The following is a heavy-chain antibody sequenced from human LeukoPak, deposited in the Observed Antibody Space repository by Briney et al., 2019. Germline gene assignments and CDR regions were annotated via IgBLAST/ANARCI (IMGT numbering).Heavy chain of an antibody. CDR1: GYTFTSYD. D-gene: IGHD6-6*01. CDR2: MNPNSGNT. Sequence: ASVKVSCKASGYTFTSYDINWVRQATGQGLEWMGWMNPNSGNTGYAQKFQGRVTMTRNTSISTAYMELSSLRSEDTAVYYCAREYSSPNYYYYMDVWGKGTTVTVSS. V-gene: IGHV1-8*01. J-gene: IGHJ6*03. CDR3: AREYSSPNYYYYMDV.